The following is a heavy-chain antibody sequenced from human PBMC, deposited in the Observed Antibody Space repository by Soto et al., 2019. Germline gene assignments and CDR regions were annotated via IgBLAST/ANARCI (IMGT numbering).Heavy chain of an antibody. Sequence: GGSLRLSCAASGFTFSSYSMNWVRQAPGKGLEGVSYISSSSSTIYYADSVKGRFTISRDNAKNSLYLQMNSLRAEDTAVYYSARNKGTSPLEYWGQGTLVSVSP. CDR3: ARNKGTSPLEY. CDR1: GFTFSSYS. D-gene: IGHD1-1*01. V-gene: IGHV3-48*01. J-gene: IGHJ4*02. CDR2: ISSSSSTI.